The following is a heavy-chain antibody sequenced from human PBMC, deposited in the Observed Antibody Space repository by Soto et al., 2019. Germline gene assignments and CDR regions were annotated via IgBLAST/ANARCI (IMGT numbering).Heavy chain of an antibody. Sequence: SSETLSLTCAVSGGSIISSSWWSWVRQPPGKGLEWIGEIYHSGSTNYNPSLKSRVTISVDKSKNQFSLKLSSVTAADTAVYYCATYSVAGSFDYWGQGTLLTVSS. CDR1: GGSIISSSW. CDR3: ATYSVAGSFDY. D-gene: IGHD6-19*01. J-gene: IGHJ4*02. V-gene: IGHV4-4*02. CDR2: IYHSGST.